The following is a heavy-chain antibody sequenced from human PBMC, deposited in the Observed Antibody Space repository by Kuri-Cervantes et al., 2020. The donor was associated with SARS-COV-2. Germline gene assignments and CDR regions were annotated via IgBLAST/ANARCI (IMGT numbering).Heavy chain of an antibody. CDR2: ISSDGSNK. V-gene: IGHV3-30*04. CDR1: GFTFNTCA. D-gene: IGHD2-21*01. Sequence: GESLKISCAASGFTFNTCAMHWVRQAPGKGLEWVAMISSDGSNKNYADSVKGRFTISRDNSKNTLYLQINSLRTEDTAVFYCARARVGVFDFWGQGALVTVS. CDR3: ARARVGVFDF. J-gene: IGHJ4*02.